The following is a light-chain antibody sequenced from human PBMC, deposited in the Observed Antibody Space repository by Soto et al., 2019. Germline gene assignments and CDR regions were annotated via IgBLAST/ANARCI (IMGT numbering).Light chain of an antibody. CDR2: DVS. CDR3: SSYTSSFGV. V-gene: IGLV2-14*01. Sequence: QSALTQPASVSGSPGQSITISGTGTSSDVGGYNYVSWYQQHPGKAPKLMIYDVSNRPSGVSNRFSGSKSGNTASLTISGLQAEDEADYYCSSYTSSFGVFGTGTKLTVL. CDR1: SSDVGGYNY. J-gene: IGLJ1*01.